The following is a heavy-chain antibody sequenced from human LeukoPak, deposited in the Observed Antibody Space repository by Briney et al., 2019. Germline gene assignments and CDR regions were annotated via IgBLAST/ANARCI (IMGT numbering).Heavy chain of an antibody. CDR3: AQWPYSDEVVDY. J-gene: IGHJ4*02. CDR1: GGTLRNFG. Sequence: ASVKVSCKASGGTLRNFGISWVRQAPGQGLEWMGGIIPIFGTANYAQKFQGRVTITADESTSTAYMELSSLRSEDTAVYYCAQWPYSDEVVDYWGQGTLVTVSS. CDR2: IIPIFGTA. V-gene: IGHV1-69*01. D-gene: IGHD6-19*01.